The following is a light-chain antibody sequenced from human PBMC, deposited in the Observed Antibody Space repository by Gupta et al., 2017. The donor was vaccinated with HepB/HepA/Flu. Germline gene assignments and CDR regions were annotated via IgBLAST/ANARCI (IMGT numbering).Light chain of an antibody. J-gene: IGKJ1*01. CDR3: QQRSNCPIT. Sequence: DIVLTQSPATLSLSPGERATLSCRASESVGNYLAWYQQKPGQAPRLLIHDISYRATGVPARFSGSGSRRDFTLTISSLEPEDFAVYYCQQRSNCPITFGQGTRVEIK. CDR1: ESVGNY. CDR2: DIS. V-gene: IGKV3-11*02.